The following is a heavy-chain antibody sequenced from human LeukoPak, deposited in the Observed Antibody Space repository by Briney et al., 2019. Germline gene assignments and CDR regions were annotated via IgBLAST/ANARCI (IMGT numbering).Heavy chain of an antibody. V-gene: IGHV3-23*01. D-gene: IGHD6-13*01. J-gene: IGHJ4*02. CDR1: GFTFSSYA. CDR2: ISGSGGST. CDR3: AKGGMYSSSWFDY. Sequence: GGSLRLSCAASGFTFSSYAMSWVRQAPGKGLEWVSAISGSGGSTYYADSVKGLFTISRDNSKNTLYLQMNSLRAEDTAVYYCAKGGMYSSSWFDYWGQGTLVTVSS.